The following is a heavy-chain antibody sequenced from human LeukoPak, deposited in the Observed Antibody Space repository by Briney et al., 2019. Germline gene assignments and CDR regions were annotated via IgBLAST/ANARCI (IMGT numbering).Heavy chain of an antibody. CDR2: ISAYNGNT. J-gene: IGHJ6*02. CDR3: ARDLYSGSPYYYYGMDV. V-gene: IGHV1-18*01. D-gene: IGHD1-26*01. CDR1: DYTFTSYG. Sequence: VASVKVSCKASDYTFTSYGISWVRQAPGQGLEWMGWISAYNGNTNNAQKLQGRVTMTTDTSTSTAYMELRSLRSDDTAVYYCARDLYSGSPYYYYGMDVWGQGTTVTVSS.